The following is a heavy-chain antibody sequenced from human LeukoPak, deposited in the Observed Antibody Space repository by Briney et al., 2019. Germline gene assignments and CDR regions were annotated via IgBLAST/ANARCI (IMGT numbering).Heavy chain of an antibody. V-gene: IGHV1-2*02. Sequence: ASVKVSCKASGYTFTSYYMHWVRHAPGQGLEWMGWIDPNIGGTNYVQKFQGRVTMTRDTSMSTAYMELSSLKSDDTAVFYCARDPRDGYNCPFDYWGQGTLVTVSS. CDR2: IDPNIGGT. CDR1: GYTFTSYY. J-gene: IGHJ4*02. CDR3: ARDPRDGYNCPFDY. D-gene: IGHD5-24*01.